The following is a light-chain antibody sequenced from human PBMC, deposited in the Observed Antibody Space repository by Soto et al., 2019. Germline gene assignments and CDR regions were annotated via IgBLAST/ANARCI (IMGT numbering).Light chain of an antibody. J-gene: IGLJ1*01. CDR1: SSDVGAYNF. CDR3: SLYTTASTYV. V-gene: IGLV2-14*01. CDR2: EVS. Sequence: QSALTQPASVSGSPGQSITISCTGTSSDVGAYNFVSWYQQYPGKAPKVMIYEVSNRPSGIPDRFSGSKSGNTASLTISGLQAEDEAEYYCSLYTTASTYVFGTGTKVTVL.